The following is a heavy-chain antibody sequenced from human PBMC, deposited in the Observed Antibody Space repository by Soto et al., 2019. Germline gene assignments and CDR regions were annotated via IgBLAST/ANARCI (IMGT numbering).Heavy chain of an antibody. D-gene: IGHD3-3*01. Sequence: GGSLRLSCAASGLTFRDFHMNWIRQAPGRGLEWISYISNSGTTIYYADSVKGRFTISRDNAQKSLYLEMNSLKAEDTAIYYCVRDRYGAMFGAVTFDYWGQGALVTVSS. CDR3: VRDRYGAMFGAVTFDY. V-gene: IGHV3-11*01. CDR2: ISNSGTTI. J-gene: IGHJ4*02. CDR1: GLTFRDFH.